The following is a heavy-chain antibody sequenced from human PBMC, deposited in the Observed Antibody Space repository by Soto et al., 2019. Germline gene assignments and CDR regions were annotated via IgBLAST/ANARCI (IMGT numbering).Heavy chain of an antibody. Sequence: QVQLVESGGGVVQPGRSLRLSCAASGFTFRNYGMHWVRQAPGKGLEWLAVIWYDGSNKNYADSVKGRFTISRDNSKNTLYLEMNSLRDEDTAVYYCARDVRSRRYDLWGQGTLVIVSS. V-gene: IGHV3-33*01. D-gene: IGHD3-10*02. CDR1: GFTFRNYG. CDR3: ARDVRSRRYDL. J-gene: IGHJ5*02. CDR2: IWYDGSNK.